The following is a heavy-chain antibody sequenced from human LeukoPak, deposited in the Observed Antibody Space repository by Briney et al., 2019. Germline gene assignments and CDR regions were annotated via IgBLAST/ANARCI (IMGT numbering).Heavy chain of an antibody. CDR2: ISSSSRTI. CDR1: GFTFSRYI. V-gene: IGHV3-48*02. D-gene: IGHD3-22*01. Sequence: PWGSLRLSCAASGFTFSRYIMNWVRQAPGKGLEWISYISSSSRTIHYADSVKGRFTTSRDNAENSLDLQMNSLRDEDTPVYYCASHYFGSRGSYAEYFQHWGQGALVIVSS. J-gene: IGHJ1*01. CDR3: ASHYFGSRGSYAEYFQH.